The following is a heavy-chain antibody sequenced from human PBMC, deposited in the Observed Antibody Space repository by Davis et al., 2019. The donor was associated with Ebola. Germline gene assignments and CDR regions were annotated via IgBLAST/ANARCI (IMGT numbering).Heavy chain of an antibody. CDR1: GFTFSDYW. Sequence: GGSLRLSCAASGFTFSDYWMTWVRQAPGKGLEWVSSISSSSSYIYYADSVKGRFTISRDNAKNSLYLQMNSLRAEDTAVYYCARDGTYYYDSSGYYLYYGMDVWGQGTTVTVSS. D-gene: IGHD3-22*01. J-gene: IGHJ6*02. CDR2: ISSSSSYI. CDR3: ARDGTYYYDSSGYYLYYGMDV. V-gene: IGHV3-21*01.